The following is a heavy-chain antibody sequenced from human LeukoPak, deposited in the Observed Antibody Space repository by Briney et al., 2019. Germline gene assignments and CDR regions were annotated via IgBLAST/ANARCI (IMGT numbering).Heavy chain of an antibody. CDR3: ARESAYDSSGYYGNDAFGI. Sequence: GSSVKVSCKASGGTFSSYAISWVRQARGQGLEWMGGIIPIFGTANYAQKFQGRVTITTDESTSTAYMELGSLRSEDTAVYYCARESAYDSSGYYGNDAFGIWRQGTMVTVSS. J-gene: IGHJ3*02. CDR1: GGTFSSYA. D-gene: IGHD3-22*01. V-gene: IGHV1-69*05. CDR2: IIPIFGTA.